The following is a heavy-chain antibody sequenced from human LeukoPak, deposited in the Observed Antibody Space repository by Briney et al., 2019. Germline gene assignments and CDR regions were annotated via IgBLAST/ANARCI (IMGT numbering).Heavy chain of an antibody. V-gene: IGHV3-23*01. Sequence: GGSLRLSCAASGFTVSNYAMSWVRQAPGKGLEWVSGITGSGAGTYYADSVKGRFTISRDSSRNTLYLQMNSLRAEDTAVYYCAKVPTTVAIKNCFDPWGQGTLVTVSS. CDR1: GFTVSNYA. CDR2: ITGSGAGT. CDR3: AKVPTTVAIKNCFDP. D-gene: IGHD4-17*01. J-gene: IGHJ5*02.